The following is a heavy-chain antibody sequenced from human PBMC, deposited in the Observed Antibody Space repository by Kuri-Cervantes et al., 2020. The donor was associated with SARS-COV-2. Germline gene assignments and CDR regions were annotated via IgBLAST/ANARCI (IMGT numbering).Heavy chain of an antibody. CDR1: GFTFSSYG. CDR2: IRYDGSNK. CDR3: AKDPRSSSWYVFDY. J-gene: IGHJ4*02. D-gene: IGHD6-13*01. Sequence: GGSLRLSCAASGFTFSSYGMHWVRQAPGKGLEWVAFIRYDGSNKYYADSVKGRFTISRDNSKNKLYLQMNSLRAEDTAVYYCAKDPRSSSWYVFDYWGQGTLVTVSS. V-gene: IGHV3-30*02.